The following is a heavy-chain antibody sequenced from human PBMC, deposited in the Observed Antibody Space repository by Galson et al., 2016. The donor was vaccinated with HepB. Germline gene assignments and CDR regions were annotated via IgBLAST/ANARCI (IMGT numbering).Heavy chain of an antibody. J-gene: IGHJ5*02. Sequence: SLRLSCAASGFTFDDYAMHWVRQAPGKGLEWVSGISWNSNSLGYADSVKGRFTISRDNAKNSLSLQMNSLRDEDTAVYYCARRVRLKLGYCSGGSCYPREKYNWFDPWGQGTLVTVSS. CDR3: ARRVRLKLGYCSGGSCYPREKYNWFDP. D-gene: IGHD2-15*01. CDR1: GFTFDDYA. V-gene: IGHV3-9*01. CDR2: ISWNSNSL.